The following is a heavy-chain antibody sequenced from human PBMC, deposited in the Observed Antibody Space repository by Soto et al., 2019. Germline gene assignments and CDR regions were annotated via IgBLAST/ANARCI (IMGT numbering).Heavy chain of an antibody. J-gene: IGHJ6*03. CDR3: ARGVEEDSGSGSYGDMDV. Sequence: QVQLVQSGAEVRKPGASVKVSCKASGYTFSSFDINWVRQAAGHGLEWMGWMTPNSGHTGYAQKFQGRVTMTRSTSTSTVYMERSSLTSEDTAVYYCARGVEEDSGSGSYGDMDVWGRGTKVTVSS. D-gene: IGHD3-10*01. V-gene: IGHV1-8*01. CDR1: GYTFSSFD. CDR2: MTPNSGHT.